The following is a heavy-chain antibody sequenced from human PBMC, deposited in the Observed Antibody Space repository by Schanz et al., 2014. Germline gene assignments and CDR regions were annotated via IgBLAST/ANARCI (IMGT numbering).Heavy chain of an antibody. V-gene: IGHV3-66*01. CDR2: VHPGGST. J-gene: IGHJ4*02. D-gene: IGHD3-10*02. CDR1: GFIVRSNY. CDR3: AKNQYDDVDLSSFYFDF. Sequence: MQLVESGGGLVPPGGSLRLSCAVSGFIVRSNYMTWVRQAPGKGLEWVSFVHPGGSTYYPDSVKGRFTISRDSSKNTLYLQMNSLRPEDTAIYYCAKNQYDDVDLSSFYFDFWGQGTLVTVSS.